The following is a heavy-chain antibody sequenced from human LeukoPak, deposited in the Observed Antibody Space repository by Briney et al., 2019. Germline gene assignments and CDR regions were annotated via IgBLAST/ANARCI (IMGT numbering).Heavy chain of an antibody. D-gene: IGHD2-15*01. CDR3: ARDHGMVVAEYYFDY. V-gene: IGHV1-46*01. J-gene: IGHJ4*02. Sequence: ASVKVSCKAFGYTFTSYYMHWVRQAPGQGLEWMGIINPSGGSTSYAQKVQGRVTMTRDMSTSTVYMELSSLRSEDTAVYYCARDHGMVVAEYYFDYWGQGTLVTVSS. CDR1: GYTFTSYY. CDR2: INPSGGST.